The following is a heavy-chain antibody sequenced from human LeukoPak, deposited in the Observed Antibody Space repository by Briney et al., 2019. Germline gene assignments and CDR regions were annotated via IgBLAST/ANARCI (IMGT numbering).Heavy chain of an antibody. J-gene: IGHJ4*02. D-gene: IGHD3-10*01. CDR2: ISSSSSAM. Sequence: QSGGSLRLSCAASGFTFSSYSMSWVRQAPGKGLEWVSYISSSSSAMYYADSMKGRFTISRDNAKNSLYLQMNNLRDEDTAVYYCARGSGNSFDYWGQGDLVTVSS. V-gene: IGHV3-48*02. CDR3: ARGSGNSFDY. CDR1: GFTFSSYS.